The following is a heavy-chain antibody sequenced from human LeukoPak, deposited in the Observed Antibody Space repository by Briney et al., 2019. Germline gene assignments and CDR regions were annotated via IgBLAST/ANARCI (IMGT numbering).Heavy chain of an antibody. CDR2: ISTTSTYI. V-gene: IGHV3-21*01. CDR3: VREEEDYSDDYFDY. Sequence: GGSLRLSCAASGFTFGSYSMNWVRQAPGKGLEWVSSISTTSTYIYYADSVKGRFTISRDNAKNSLYLQMNSLRAEDTAVYYCVREEEDYSDDYFDYWGQGTLLTVSS. CDR1: GFTFGSYS. D-gene: IGHD4-17*01. J-gene: IGHJ4*02.